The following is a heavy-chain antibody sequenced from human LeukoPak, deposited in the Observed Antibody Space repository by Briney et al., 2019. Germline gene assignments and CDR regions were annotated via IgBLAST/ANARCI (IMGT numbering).Heavy chain of an antibody. CDR3: ARVQPMFISRPHLDS. D-gene: IGHD6-13*01. Sequence: GGSLRLSCAASGFTFSSFWMHWVRQPPGKGLVWVSGINSDGSTTGYADSVKGRFTISRDNAKSTVHLQMNSLRAEDTAVYYCARVQPMFISRPHLDSWGQGTLVTVSS. V-gene: IGHV3-74*01. J-gene: IGHJ4*02. CDR2: INSDGSTT. CDR1: GFTFSSFW.